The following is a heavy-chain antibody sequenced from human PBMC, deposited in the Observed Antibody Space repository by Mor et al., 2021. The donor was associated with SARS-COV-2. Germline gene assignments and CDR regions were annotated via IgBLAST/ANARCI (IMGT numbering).Heavy chain of an antibody. CDR2: IYYSGST. D-gene: IGHD2-15*01. Sequence: EWIGSIYYSGSTYYNPSLKSRVTISVDTSKNQFSLKLSSVTAADTAVYYCARLVVVAGAFDIWGQGTMVTVSS. J-gene: IGHJ3*02. CDR3: ARLVVVAGAFDI. V-gene: IGHV4-39*07.